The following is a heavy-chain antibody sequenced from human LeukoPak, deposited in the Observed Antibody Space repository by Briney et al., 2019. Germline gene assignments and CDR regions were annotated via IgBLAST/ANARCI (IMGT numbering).Heavy chain of an antibody. CDR3: ARAMYSSGPREGYYYYGMDV. V-gene: IGHV1-69*13. D-gene: IGHD6-19*01. Sequence: SVKVSCKASGGTFSSYAISWVRQAPGQGLEWVGGIIPILGTANYAQRFQGRVTITADESTSTAYMELSSLRSEDTAVYYCARAMYSSGPREGYYYYGMDVWGQGTTVTVSS. CDR1: GGTFSSYA. CDR2: IIPILGTA. J-gene: IGHJ6*02.